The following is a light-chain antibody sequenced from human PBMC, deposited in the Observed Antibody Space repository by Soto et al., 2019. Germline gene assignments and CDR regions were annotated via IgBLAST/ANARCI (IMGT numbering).Light chain of an antibody. J-gene: IGLJ3*02. CDR2: GNS. CDR1: SSNIGAGYD. CDR3: QSYDSSLSGWV. V-gene: IGLV1-40*01. Sequence: QSVLTQPPSVSGAPGQRVTISCTGSSSNIGAGYDVHWYQQLPGTAPKLLIYGNSNRPSGVPDRFSGSKSGTSASLASTGLQAEDEAYYYCQSYDSSLSGWVFGGGTKLTVL.